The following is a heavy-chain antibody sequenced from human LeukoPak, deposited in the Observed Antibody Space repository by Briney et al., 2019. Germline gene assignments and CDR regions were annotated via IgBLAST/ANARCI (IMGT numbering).Heavy chain of an antibody. V-gene: IGHV3-53*01. CDR3: ARGLPDLYYYYGMDV. CDR2: IYSGGST. J-gene: IGHJ6*02. D-gene: IGHD2-15*01. CDR1: GFTVSSNY. Sequence: GGSLRLSCAASGFTVSSNYMSWVRQAPGKGLEWVSVIYSGGSTYYADSVKGRFTISRDNSKNTLYLQMNSLRAEDTAVYYCARGLPDLYYYYGMDVWGRGTTVTVSS.